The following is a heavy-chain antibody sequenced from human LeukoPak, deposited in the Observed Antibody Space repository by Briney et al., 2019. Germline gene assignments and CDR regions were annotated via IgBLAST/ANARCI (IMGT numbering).Heavy chain of an antibody. CDR3: ARGGYDFWSGYYGSGFDP. Sequence: ASVKVSCKASGYTFTGYYMHWVRQAPGQGLEWMGWMNPNSGNTGYAQKFQGRVTMTRNTSISTAYMEPSSLRSEDTAVYYCARGGYDFWSGYYGSGFDPWGQGTLVTVSS. CDR2: MNPNSGNT. CDR1: GYTFTGYY. V-gene: IGHV1-8*02. J-gene: IGHJ5*02. D-gene: IGHD3-3*01.